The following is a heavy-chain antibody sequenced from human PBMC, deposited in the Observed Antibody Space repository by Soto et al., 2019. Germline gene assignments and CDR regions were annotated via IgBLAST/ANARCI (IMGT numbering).Heavy chain of an antibody. Sequence: QVQLVQSGAEVKKPGSSVKVSCKASGGTFSSYAISRVRQAPGQGLEWMGGIIPIFGTANYAQKFQGRVTITADESTSTAYMELSSLRSEDTAVYYCARERSLAVAGTGSWFDPWGQGTLVTVSS. J-gene: IGHJ5*02. CDR3: ARERSLAVAGTGSWFDP. CDR2: IIPIFGTA. D-gene: IGHD6-19*01. CDR1: GGTFSSYA. V-gene: IGHV1-69*01.